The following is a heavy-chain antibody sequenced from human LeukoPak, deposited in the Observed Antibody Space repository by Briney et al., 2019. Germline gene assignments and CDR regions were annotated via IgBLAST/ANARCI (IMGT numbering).Heavy chain of an antibody. CDR2: IKQDGSEK. V-gene: IGHV3-7*01. Sequence: GGSLRLSCAGSGFTFGSYTMHWVRQAPGKGLEGVANIKQDGSEKYYVDSVKGRFTISRDNAKNSLYLQMNSLRAEYTAVYYCARGIDYWGQGTLVTVSS. CDR3: ARGIDY. J-gene: IGHJ4*02. CDR1: GFTFGSYT.